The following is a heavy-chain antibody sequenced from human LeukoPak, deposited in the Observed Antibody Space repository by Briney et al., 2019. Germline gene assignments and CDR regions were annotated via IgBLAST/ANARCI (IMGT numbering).Heavy chain of an antibody. CDR1: GYTFTGYY. CDR3: ARDQGADYEKGGNFDY. D-gene: IGHD4-17*01. J-gene: IGHJ4*02. Sequence: ASVKVSCNASGYTFTGYYMHWVRQAPGQGLEWMGWINPNSGGTNYAQKLQGRVTMTTDTSTSTAYMELRSLRSDDTAVYYCARDQGADYEKGGNFDYWGQGTLVTVSS. V-gene: IGHV1-2*02. CDR2: INPNSGGT.